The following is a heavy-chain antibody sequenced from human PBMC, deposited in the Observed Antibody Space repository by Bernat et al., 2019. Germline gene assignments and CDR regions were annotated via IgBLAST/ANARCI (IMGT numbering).Heavy chain of an antibody. D-gene: IGHD3-10*01. CDR3: AGDKGFGEFSRGATFDY. J-gene: IGHJ4*02. V-gene: IGHV1-2*04. CDR1: GYTFTGYY. Sequence: QVQLVQSGAEVKKPGASVKVSCKASGYTFTGYYMHWVRQAPGQGLEWMGWINPNSGGTNYAQKFQAWVNMTRDTSSSTAYMELSRLGSDDTAVYYCAGDKGFGEFSRGATFDYWGQGALVTVSS. CDR2: INPNSGGT.